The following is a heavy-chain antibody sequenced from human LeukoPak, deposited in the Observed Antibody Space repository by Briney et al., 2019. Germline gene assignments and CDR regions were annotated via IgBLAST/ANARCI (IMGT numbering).Heavy chain of an antibody. V-gene: IGHV1-18*01. J-gene: IGHJ5*02. D-gene: IGHD1-26*01. Sequence: ASVKVSCKASGHTFTSYGISWVRQAPGQGLEWMGWISAYNGNTNYAQKLQGRVTMTTDTSTSTAYMELRSLRSDDTAVYYCARAPLPGESGSQDNWFDPWGQGTLVTVSS. CDR2: ISAYNGNT. CDR1: GHTFTSYG. CDR3: ARAPLPGESGSQDNWFDP.